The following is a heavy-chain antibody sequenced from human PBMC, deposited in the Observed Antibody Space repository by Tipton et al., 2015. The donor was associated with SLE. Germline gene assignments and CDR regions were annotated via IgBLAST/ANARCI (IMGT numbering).Heavy chain of an antibody. CDR1: GGSISESTYS. CDR2: MYFSGNT. J-gene: IGHJ4*02. Sequence: TLSLTCTVSGGSISESTYSWDWIRQAPGKGLEWIGSMYFSGNTYYNPFLRSRVTISADTSKNQFSLKLTSVTAADTAVYYCVRDKRYFDSPVKYWGQGILVTVSS. CDR3: VRDKRYFDSPVKY. D-gene: IGHD3-9*01. V-gene: IGHV4-39*07.